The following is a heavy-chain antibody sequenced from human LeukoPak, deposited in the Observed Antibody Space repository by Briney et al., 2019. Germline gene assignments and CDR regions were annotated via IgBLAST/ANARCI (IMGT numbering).Heavy chain of an antibody. CDR1: GGSISSYY. D-gene: IGHD6-13*01. V-gene: IGHV4-59*12. CDR2: IYYSGST. CDR3: ARGRIGYSSSWGFPHTFDI. J-gene: IGHJ3*02. Sequence: SETLSLTCTVSGGSISSYYWSWIRQPPGKGLEWIAYIYYSGSTNYNPSLKSRVTISVDTSKNQFSLKLSSVTAADTAVYYCARGRIGYSSSWGFPHTFDIWGQGTMVTVSS.